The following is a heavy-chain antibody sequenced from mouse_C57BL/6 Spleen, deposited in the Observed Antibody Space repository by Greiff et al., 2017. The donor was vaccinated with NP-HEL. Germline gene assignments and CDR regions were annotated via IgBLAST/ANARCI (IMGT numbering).Heavy chain of an antibody. CDR2: IDPSDSYT. CDR3: ARGITTTFDY. J-gene: IGHJ2*01. V-gene: IGHV1-50*01. D-gene: IGHD1-1*01. CDR1: GYTFTSYW. Sequence: QVQLQQPGAELVKPGASVKLSCKASGYTFTSYWMQWVKQRPGQGLEWIGEIDPSDSYTNYNQKFKCKATLTVDTSSSTAYMQLSSLTSEDSAVYYCARGITTTFDYWGQGTNL.